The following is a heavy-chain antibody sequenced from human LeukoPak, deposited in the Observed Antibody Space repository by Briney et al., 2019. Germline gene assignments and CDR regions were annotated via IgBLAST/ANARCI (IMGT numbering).Heavy chain of an antibody. D-gene: IGHD2-15*01. V-gene: IGHV4-39*07. Sequence: SETLSLTCTVSGGSISSSSYYWGWIRQPPGKGLEWIGSIYYSGSTNYNPSLKSRVTISVDTSKNQFSLKLSSVTAADTAVYYCARGHRGYCSGGSCPNYDYWGQGTLVTVSS. J-gene: IGHJ4*02. CDR3: ARGHRGYCSGGSCPNYDY. CDR2: IYYSGST. CDR1: GGSISSSSYY.